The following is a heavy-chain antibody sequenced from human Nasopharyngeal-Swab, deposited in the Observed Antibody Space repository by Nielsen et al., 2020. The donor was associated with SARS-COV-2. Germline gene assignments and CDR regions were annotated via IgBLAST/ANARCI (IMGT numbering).Heavy chain of an antibody. Sequence: SLKISCAASGFTFDDYAMHWVRQVPGKGLEWVSGISWSSFAIVYADSVKGRFTISRDNAKNSLYLQMNSLKPEDTAFYYCAKAGGGDFWSGYYPHYYFDFWGQGTLVTVSS. CDR2: ISWSSFAI. D-gene: IGHD3-3*01. V-gene: IGHV3-9*01. J-gene: IGHJ4*02. CDR1: GFTFDDYA. CDR3: AKAGGGDFWSGYYPHYYFDF.